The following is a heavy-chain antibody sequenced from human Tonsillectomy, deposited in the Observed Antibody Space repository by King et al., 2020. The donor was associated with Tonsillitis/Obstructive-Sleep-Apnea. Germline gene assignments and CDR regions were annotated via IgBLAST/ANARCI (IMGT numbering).Heavy chain of an antibody. D-gene: IGHD3-3*02. V-gene: IGHV3-23*04. CDR3: AKATRSIYDY. CDR2: ISGSGDNT. Sequence: VQLVESGGGLLQPGGSLRLSCEVSGLSSKNYAMSWVRQAPGKGLEWVSTISGSGDNTYIADSVKGRIIVSRDNSKNTMDLQLSGLRPEDTAIYYCAKATRSIYDYWGQGTLVTVSS. J-gene: IGHJ4*02. CDR1: GLSSKNYA.